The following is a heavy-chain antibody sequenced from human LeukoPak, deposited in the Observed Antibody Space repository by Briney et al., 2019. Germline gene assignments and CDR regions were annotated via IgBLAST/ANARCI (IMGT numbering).Heavy chain of an antibody. J-gene: IGHJ6*02. CDR1: GGSISSYY. Sequence: SETLSLTCTVSGGSISSYYWSWIRQPPGKGLEWIGYIYYSGSTYYNPSLKSRVTISVDTSKNQSSLKLSSVTAADTAVYYCARRPDYDFWSGYGDYYYGMDVWGQGTTVTVSS. CDR3: ARRPDYDFWSGYGDYYYGMDV. V-gene: IGHV4-59*08. D-gene: IGHD3-3*01. CDR2: IYYSGST.